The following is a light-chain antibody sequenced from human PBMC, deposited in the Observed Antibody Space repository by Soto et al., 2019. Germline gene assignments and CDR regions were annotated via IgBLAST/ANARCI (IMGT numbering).Light chain of an antibody. V-gene: IGLV2-8*01. CDR3: SSYAGSNNYV. CDR2: GIS. J-gene: IGLJ2*01. Sequence: QSALTQPPSASGSPGQSVTIPCTGTSCDVGADNSVSWYQQHPGKAPKLMIYGISKRPSGVPDRFSGSKSGTTASLTVSGLQAEDEADYYCSSYAGSNNYVFGGGTKLTVL. CDR1: SCDVGADNS.